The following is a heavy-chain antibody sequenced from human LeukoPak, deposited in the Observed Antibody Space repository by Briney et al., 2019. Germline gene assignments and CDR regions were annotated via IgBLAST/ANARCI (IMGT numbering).Heavy chain of an antibody. V-gene: IGHV3-21*01. CDR1: GFTFSSYS. CDR2: ISSSSSYI. CDR3: ARGASGAIFAQFDP. D-gene: IGHD3-3*01. Sequence: GGSLRLSCAASGFTFSSYSMNWVRQGPGKGLEWVSSISSSSSYIYYADSVKGRFTISRDNAKNSLYLQMNSLRAEDTAVYYCARGASGAIFAQFDPWGQGTLVAVSS. J-gene: IGHJ5*02.